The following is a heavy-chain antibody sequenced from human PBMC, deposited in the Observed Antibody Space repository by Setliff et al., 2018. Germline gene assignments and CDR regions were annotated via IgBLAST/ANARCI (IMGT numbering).Heavy chain of an antibody. Sequence: ASVKVSCKASGYTFTTYYMHWVRQAPGQGLEWMGIINPSGGYANSAQKFQGRVAMTRDTSTSTVYMELSSLRSEDTAVYYCARDQGLGEYSSSSPYYYYYMDVWGKGTTVTVSS. D-gene: IGHD6-6*01. CDR2: INPSGGYA. CDR3: ARDQGLGEYSSSSPYYYYYMDV. J-gene: IGHJ6*03. V-gene: IGHV1-46*03. CDR1: GYTFTTYY.